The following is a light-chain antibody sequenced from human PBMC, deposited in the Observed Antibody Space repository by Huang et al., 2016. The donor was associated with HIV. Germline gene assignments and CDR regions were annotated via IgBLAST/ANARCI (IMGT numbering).Light chain of an antibody. CDR1: QDIGTY. Sequence: HLTQSPPSLSASVGDSVSISCRASQDIGTYLAWYQQRTGRAPKLLISGASTLQTGVASRFSGESAGTFFTLFITDLQPEDFATYYCQQLHAYPITFGQGTRLDIK. J-gene: IGKJ5*01. V-gene: IGKV1-9*01. CDR2: GAS. CDR3: QQLHAYPIT.